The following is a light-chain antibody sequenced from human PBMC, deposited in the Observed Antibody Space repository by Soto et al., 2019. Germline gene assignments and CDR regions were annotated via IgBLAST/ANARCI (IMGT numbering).Light chain of an antibody. CDR1: QTISSY. Sequence: DIQMTQSPSSLSASVGDRVTITCRASQTISSYLHWYQQKAGKAPKVLIYAASSLQSGVPSRFIGSGSGTDFTLTISSLEPEYCATYYCQQIFSIPWTFVQGTKVAIK. CDR3: QQIFSIPWT. V-gene: IGKV1-39*01. CDR2: AAS. J-gene: IGKJ1*01.